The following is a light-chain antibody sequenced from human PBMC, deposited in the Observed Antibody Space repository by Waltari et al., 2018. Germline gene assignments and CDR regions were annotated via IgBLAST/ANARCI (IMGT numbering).Light chain of an antibody. CDR2: DVN. V-gene: IGLV2-14*03. CDR1: TSDVGPYDY. Sequence: QSALTQPASVSGSPGQSIAFSCTGTTSDVGPYDYVSWYQQHPGKAPKLIIFDVNFRPSGVSNRFSSSKSGNTASLTISGLQPEDEADYYCSSYLSTNTEVFGGGTKVTVL. CDR3: SSYLSTNTEV. J-gene: IGLJ2*01.